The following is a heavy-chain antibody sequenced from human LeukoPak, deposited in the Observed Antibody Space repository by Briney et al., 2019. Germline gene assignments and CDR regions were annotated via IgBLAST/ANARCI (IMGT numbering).Heavy chain of an antibody. CDR1: GGTYSSYA. Sequence: SVKVSCKASGGTYSSYAISWVRQAPGQGLEWMGRIIPILGIANYAQKFQGRVTITADKSTSTAYMELSSLRSEDTAVYYCARLYAIFGVARDYFDYWGQGTLVTVSS. J-gene: IGHJ4*02. V-gene: IGHV1-69*04. CDR2: IIPILGIA. CDR3: ARLYAIFGVARDYFDY. D-gene: IGHD3-3*01.